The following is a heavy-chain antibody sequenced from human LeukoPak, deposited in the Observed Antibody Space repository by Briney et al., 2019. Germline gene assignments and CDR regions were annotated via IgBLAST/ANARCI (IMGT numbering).Heavy chain of an antibody. Sequence: PGGSLRLSCAASGFTFSSYAMHWVRQAPGKGLEWAAVISYDGSNRYYADSVKGRFTISRDNAKNSLYLQMNSLRAEDTAVYYCARDETPYYWGQGTLVTVSS. CDR3: ARDETPYY. CDR2: ISYDGSNR. CDR1: GFTFSSYA. V-gene: IGHV3-30*04. J-gene: IGHJ4*02.